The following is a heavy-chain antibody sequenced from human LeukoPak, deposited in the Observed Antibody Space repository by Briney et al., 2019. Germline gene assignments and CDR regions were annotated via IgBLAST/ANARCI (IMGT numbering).Heavy chain of an antibody. CDR1: GGSISSGDYY. D-gene: IGHD4-23*01. J-gene: IGHJ5*02. V-gene: IGHV4-30-4*01. Sequence: SETLSLTCTVSGGSISSGDYYWSWIRQPPGKGLEWIGYIYYSGSTYYNPSLKSRVTITVDTSKNQFSLKLSSVTAADTAVYYCARGSSDYGGNGGYWFDPWGQGTLVTVSS. CDR2: IYYSGST. CDR3: ARGSSDYGGNGGYWFDP.